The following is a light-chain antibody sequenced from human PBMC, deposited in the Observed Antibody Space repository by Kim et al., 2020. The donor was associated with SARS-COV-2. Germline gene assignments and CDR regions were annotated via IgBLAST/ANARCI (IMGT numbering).Light chain of an antibody. CDR1: QSLASNS. Sequence: IVLTQSPGTLSLSPGERATLSCRASQSLASNSLAWYQQRPGQSPRPLIYDASRGATGIPERFSGSGSGTDFTLTISRLESEDLAVYYCQHYGGSATFGQGTRLEIK. V-gene: IGKV3-20*01. J-gene: IGKJ5*01. CDR2: DAS. CDR3: QHYGGSAT.